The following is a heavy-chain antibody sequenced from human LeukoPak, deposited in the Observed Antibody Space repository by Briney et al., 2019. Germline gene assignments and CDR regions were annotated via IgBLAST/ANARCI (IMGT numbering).Heavy chain of an antibody. CDR3: ARGGESYYGSGSHDY. Sequence: PGGSLRLSCAASGFTFSSYWMHWVRQAPGKGLVWVSRINSDGINTSYADSVKGRFTISRDNAKNTLNLQMNSLRAEDTAVYYCARGGESYYGSGSHDYWGQGTLVTVSS. J-gene: IGHJ4*02. CDR2: INSDGINT. D-gene: IGHD3-10*01. CDR1: GFTFSSYW. V-gene: IGHV3-74*01.